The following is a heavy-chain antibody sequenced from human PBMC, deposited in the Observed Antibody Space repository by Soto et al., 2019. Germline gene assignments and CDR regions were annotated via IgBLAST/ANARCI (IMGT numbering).Heavy chain of an antibody. CDR2: ISGSGGST. V-gene: IGHV3-23*01. CDR3: AKVPRGYSYGGYYYYGMDV. Sequence: VGSLRLSCAASGFTFSSYAMSWVRQAPGKGLEWVSAISGSGGSTYYADSVKGRFTISRDNSKNTLYLQMNSLRAEDTAVYYCAKVPRGYSYGGYYYYGMDVWGQGTTVTVSS. J-gene: IGHJ6*02. CDR1: GFTFSSYA. D-gene: IGHD5-18*01.